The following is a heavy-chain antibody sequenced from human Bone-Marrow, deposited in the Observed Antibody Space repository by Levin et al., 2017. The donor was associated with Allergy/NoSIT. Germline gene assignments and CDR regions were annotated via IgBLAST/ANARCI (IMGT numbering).Heavy chain of an antibody. CDR1: GFTFSSYW. D-gene: IGHD2-2*02. V-gene: IGHV3-74*01. CDR2: INSDGSST. Sequence: GGSLRLSCAASGFTFSSYWMHWVRQAPGKGLVWVSRINSDGSSTSYADSVKGRFTISRDNAKNTLYLQMNSLRAEDTAVYYCARVPALPAAIPGSYYYYGMDVWGQGTTVTVSS. CDR3: ARVPALPAAIPGSYYYYGMDV. J-gene: IGHJ6*02.